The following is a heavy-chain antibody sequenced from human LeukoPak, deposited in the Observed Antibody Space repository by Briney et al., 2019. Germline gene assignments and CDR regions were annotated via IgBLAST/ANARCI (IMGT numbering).Heavy chain of an antibody. V-gene: IGHV4-4*02. J-gene: IGHJ4*02. CDR1: GGSIDSTNY. Sequence: PSETLSLTCGVSGGSIDSTNYWSWVRRAPGKGLEWIGEIAHDGTRNYNPSLRSRVAMSFDRANNYFSLSLTAVTAADTALYYRTRKNRPFCPFAFWGPGVMVTVSS. D-gene: IGHD2/OR15-2a*01. CDR2: IAHDGTR. CDR3: TRKNRPFCPFAF.